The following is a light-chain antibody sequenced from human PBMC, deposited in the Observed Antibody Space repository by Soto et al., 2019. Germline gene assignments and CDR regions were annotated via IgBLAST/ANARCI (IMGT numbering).Light chain of an antibody. CDR1: QSVGNSH. CDR3: QQYGNSPPGT. Sequence: ETVLTQSPGTLYFSPGERATLSCRASQSVGNSHVAWYQQRRGLPPRVLIYGAYNRATGIPDSFSGSGSGADFTLTISRLEPEDFAVYFCQQYGNSPPGTFGQGTRL. CDR2: GAY. J-gene: IGKJ5*01. V-gene: IGKV3-20*01.